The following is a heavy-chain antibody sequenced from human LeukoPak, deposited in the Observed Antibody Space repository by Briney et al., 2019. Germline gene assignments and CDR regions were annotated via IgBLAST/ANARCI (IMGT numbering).Heavy chain of an antibody. D-gene: IGHD2-8*01. Sequence: SETLSLTCAVYGGSFSGYYWSWIRQPPGKGLGWIGEINHSGSTNYNPSLKSRVTISVDTSKNQFSLKLSSVTAADTAVYYCARGRLIVLMVYAIGGFDPWGQGTLVTVSS. V-gene: IGHV4-34*01. J-gene: IGHJ5*02. CDR1: GGSFSGYY. CDR3: ARGRLIVLMVYAIGGFDP. CDR2: INHSGST.